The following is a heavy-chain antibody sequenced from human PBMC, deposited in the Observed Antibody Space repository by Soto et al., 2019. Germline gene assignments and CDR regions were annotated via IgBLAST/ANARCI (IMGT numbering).Heavy chain of an antibody. CDR3: ARDHKGGYYYYGMDV. Sequence: PGGSLRLSCAASGFTFSSYEMNGVRQAPGKGLECVSYISSSGSTIYYADSVKGRFTISRDNAKNSLYLQMNSLRAEDTAVYYCARDHKGGYYYYGMDVWGQGTTVTVSS. V-gene: IGHV3-48*03. CDR2: ISSSGSTI. CDR1: GFTFSSYE. J-gene: IGHJ6*02.